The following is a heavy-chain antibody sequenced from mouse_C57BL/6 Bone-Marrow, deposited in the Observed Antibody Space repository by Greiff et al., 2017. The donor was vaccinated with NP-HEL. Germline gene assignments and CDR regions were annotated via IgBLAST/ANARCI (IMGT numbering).Heavy chain of an antibody. V-gene: IGHV1-54*01. J-gene: IGHJ2*01. Sequence: QVQLQQSGAELVRPGTSVKVSCKASGYAFTNYLIEWVKQRPGQGLEWIGVINPGSGGTNYNEKFKGKATLTADKSSSTAYMQLSSLTSEDSAVYFCARSDSSGYYYCDYGGQGTTLTVSS. D-gene: IGHD3-2*02. CDR3: ARSDSSGYYYCDY. CDR1: GYAFTNYL. CDR2: INPGSGGT.